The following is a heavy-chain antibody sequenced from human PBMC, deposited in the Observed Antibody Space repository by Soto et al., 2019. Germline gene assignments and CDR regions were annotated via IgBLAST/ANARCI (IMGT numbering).Heavy chain of an antibody. D-gene: IGHD5-12*01. CDR1: GFSLSTSGVG. Sequence: QITLKESGPTLVTPTQTLTLACTFSGFSLSTSGVGVGWIRQLPGKALEWLALIYWDDDKRYSPSLKSRLTITQDTSKTQVVLTMTTRNTVYTATYYCEHKGAGYRGFKYCGKGTLVTVSS. J-gene: IGHJ4*02. V-gene: IGHV2-5*02. CDR2: IYWDDDK. CDR3: EHKGAGYRGFKY.